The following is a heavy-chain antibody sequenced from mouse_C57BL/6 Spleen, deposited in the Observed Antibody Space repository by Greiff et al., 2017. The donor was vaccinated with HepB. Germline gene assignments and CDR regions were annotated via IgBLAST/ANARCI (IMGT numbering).Heavy chain of an antibody. D-gene: IGHD1-1*01. J-gene: IGHJ2*01. CDR1: GYAFSSSW. CDR2: IYPGDGDT. Sequence: QVQLKESGPELVKPGASVKISCKASGYAFSSSWMNWVKQRPGKGLEWIGRIYPGDGDTNYNGKFKGKATLTADKSSSTAYMQLSSLTSEDSAVYFCARFIGPWGYFDYWGQGTTLTVSS. CDR3: ARFIGPWGYFDY. V-gene: IGHV1-82*01.